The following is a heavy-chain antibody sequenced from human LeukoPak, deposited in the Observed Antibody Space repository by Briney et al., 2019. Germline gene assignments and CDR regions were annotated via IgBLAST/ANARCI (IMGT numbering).Heavy chain of an antibody. CDR3: AKVNTYYYDSSGYYDGGYFDY. CDR2: ISGSGGST. V-gene: IGHV3-23*01. CDR1: GFTFSSYG. D-gene: IGHD3-22*01. J-gene: IGHJ4*02. Sequence: PGGSLRLSCAASGFTFSSYGMSWVRQAPGKGLEWVSAISGSGGSTYYADSVKGRFTISRDNSKNTLYLQMNSLRAEDTAVYYCAKVNTYYYDSSGYYDGGYFDYWGQGTLVTVSS.